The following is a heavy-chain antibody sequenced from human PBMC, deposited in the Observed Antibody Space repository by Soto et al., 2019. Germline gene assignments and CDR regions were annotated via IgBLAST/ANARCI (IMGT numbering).Heavy chain of an antibody. CDR2: ISGSGGST. Sequence: EVQLLESGGGLVQPGGSLRLSCAASGFTFSSYAMSWVRQAPGKGLEWVSAISGSGGSTYYADSVKGRFTISRDNSKNTLYLQMNSLRAEDTAVYYCAKDPYSGSMTIFGVVTKVAGMDVWGQGTTVTVSS. D-gene: IGHD3-3*01. CDR1: GFTFSSYA. CDR3: AKDPYSGSMTIFGVVTKVAGMDV. J-gene: IGHJ6*02. V-gene: IGHV3-23*01.